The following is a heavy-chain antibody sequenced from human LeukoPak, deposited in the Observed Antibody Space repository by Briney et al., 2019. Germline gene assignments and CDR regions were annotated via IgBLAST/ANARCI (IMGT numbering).Heavy chain of an antibody. CDR2: VYRSGST. Sequence: SETLSLTGAVSGYPITSSYYWGWIRQSPEKGLEWIGSVYRSGSTYYNLSLKIRVTISVGTSKNQFSLRLSSVTAADTAVYYCATTPYSLRVSGGSLYYFDYWGQGSLVTVSS. D-gene: IGHD2-15*01. CDR3: ATTPYSLRVSGGSLYYFDY. V-gene: IGHV4-38-2*01. J-gene: IGHJ4*02. CDR1: GYPITSSYY.